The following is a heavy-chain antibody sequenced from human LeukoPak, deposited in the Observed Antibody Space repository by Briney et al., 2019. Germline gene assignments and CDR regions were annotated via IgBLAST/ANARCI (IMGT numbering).Heavy chain of an antibody. J-gene: IGHJ4*02. D-gene: IGHD4-23*01. CDR2: IYYSGST. Sequence: SETLSLTCTVSGGSISRNNYYWDWIRQPPGKGLEYIGSIYYSGSTYYTPSLKSRVTISVDTSKNQFSLKLSSVTAADTAVYYCARDRGGKGTPHFDYWGQGTLVTVSS. V-gene: IGHV4-39*07. CDR3: ARDRGGKGTPHFDY. CDR1: GGSISRNNYY.